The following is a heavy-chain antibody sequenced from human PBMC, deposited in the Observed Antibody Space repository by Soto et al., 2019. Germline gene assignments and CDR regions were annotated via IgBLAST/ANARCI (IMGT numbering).Heavy chain of an antibody. Sequence: EVQLVESGGGLVQPGGSLRLSCAASGLTVSSNYMSWVRQAPGKGLEWVSLISSGGTTYYADSMTGRFTISRDNSKNTVYLQMNSLRAEDTAVYYCAGARIRGVFDYWGQGTLVTVSS. V-gene: IGHV3-66*01. CDR1: GLTVSSNY. CDR3: AGARIRGVFDY. CDR2: ISSGGTT. D-gene: IGHD3-10*01. J-gene: IGHJ4*02.